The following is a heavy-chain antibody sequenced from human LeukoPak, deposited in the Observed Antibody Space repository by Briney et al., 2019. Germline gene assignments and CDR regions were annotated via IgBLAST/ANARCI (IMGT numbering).Heavy chain of an antibody. J-gene: IGHJ6*02. CDR1: GFTFSSYG. V-gene: IGHV3-30*18. D-gene: IGHD3-22*01. CDR2: ISYDGSNK. CDR3: AKEATYYYDSSGYSMDV. Sequence: PGGSLRLSCAASGFTFSSYGMHWVRQAPGKGLEWVAVISYDGSNKYYADSVEGRFTTSRDNSKNTLYLQMNSLRAEDTAVYYCAKEATYYYDSSGYSMDVWGQGTTVTVSS.